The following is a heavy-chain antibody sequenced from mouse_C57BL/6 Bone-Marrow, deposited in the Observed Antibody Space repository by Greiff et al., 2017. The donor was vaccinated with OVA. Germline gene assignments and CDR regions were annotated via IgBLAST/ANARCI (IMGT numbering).Heavy chain of an antibody. CDR2: IYPRDGST. CDR1: GYTFTSYD. D-gene: IGHD1-3*01. V-gene: IGHV1-85*01. J-gene: IGHJ2*01. Sequence: QVQLQQSGPDLVKPGASVKLSCKASGYTFTSYDINWVKQRPGQGLEWIGWIYPRDGSTKYNEKFKGKATLTVDTSSSTAYMELHSLTSEDSAVYFCASPRYRYYFDYWGQGTTLTVSS. CDR3: ASPRYRYYFDY.